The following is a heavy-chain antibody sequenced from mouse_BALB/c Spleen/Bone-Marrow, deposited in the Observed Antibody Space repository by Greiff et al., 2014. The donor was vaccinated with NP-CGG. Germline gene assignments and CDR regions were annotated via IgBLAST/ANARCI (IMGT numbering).Heavy chain of an antibody. CDR3: AKHDTTVVLDY. Sequence: QVQLKQSGPGLVAPSQILSITCTVSGFSFTDYGVSWIRQPPGKGLEWLGVIWGGGITYYNSTLKSRLNISKDNSKSQVFLKMNSLQTDDTAMYYCAKHDTTVVLDYWGQGTTLTVSS. CDR1: GFSFTDYG. V-gene: IGHV2-6-5*01. J-gene: IGHJ2*01. D-gene: IGHD1-1*01. CDR2: IWGGGIT.